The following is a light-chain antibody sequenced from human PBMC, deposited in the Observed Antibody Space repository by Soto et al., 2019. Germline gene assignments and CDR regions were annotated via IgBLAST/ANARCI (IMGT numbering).Light chain of an antibody. J-gene: IGKJ3*01. CDR1: QSVSSSY. Sequence: EIVVTQSSGTLFLSPGERANLSCRASQSVSSSYAAWYQQKPGQARRLLIYGASSRATGIPDRFSGRGSGTVFILTISRLEPDFFAVYYWQQYGSSPLTFGPGTRVDIK. CDR2: GAS. V-gene: IGKV3-20*01. CDR3: QQYGSSPLT.